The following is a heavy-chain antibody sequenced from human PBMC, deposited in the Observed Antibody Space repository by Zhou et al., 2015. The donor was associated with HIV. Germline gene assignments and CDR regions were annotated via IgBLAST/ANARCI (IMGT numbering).Heavy chain of an antibody. V-gene: IGHV3-74*02. Sequence: EVQLVESGGGLVQPGGSLRLSCVASGFTFSRYWIHWVRQAPGKGLVWVSRINSDGSSTNYADSVKGRFTISGDNAKNTVYVQMNSLRVEDTAVYYCARGGGGKGMDVWGKGTTVTVSS. CDR1: GFTFSRYW. CDR3: ARGGGGKGMDV. J-gene: IGHJ6*03. CDR2: INSDGSST. D-gene: IGHD2-15*01.